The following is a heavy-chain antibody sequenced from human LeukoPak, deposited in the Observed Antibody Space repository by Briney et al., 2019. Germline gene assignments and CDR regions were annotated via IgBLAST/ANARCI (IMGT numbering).Heavy chain of an antibody. CDR2: IYYSGST. CDR1: GGAISSYY. V-gene: IGHV4-59*12. CDR3: ARALIRPTYWYFDL. Sequence: PSETLSLTCTVSGGAISSYYWSWIRQPPGKGLEWIGYIYYSGSTYYNPSLKSRVTISVDTSKNQFSLKLSSVTAADTAVYYCARALIRPTYWYFDLWGRGTLVTVSS. J-gene: IGHJ2*01. D-gene: IGHD2-8*01.